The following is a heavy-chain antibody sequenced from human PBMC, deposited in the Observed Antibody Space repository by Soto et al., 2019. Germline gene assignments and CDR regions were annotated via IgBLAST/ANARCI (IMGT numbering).Heavy chain of an antibody. Sequence: QVQLVESGRSVVQPGTSLRLSCAASGFSFSSYGMHWVRQAPGKGLEWVATISYDGTEKYYADSVKGRVTISRDNSKNTLYLQMNSLRPEDTAVYYCAAGIYFGDYWGQGSQVTVSS. D-gene: IGHD3-10*01. V-gene: IGHV3-30*03. CDR1: GFSFSSYG. J-gene: IGHJ4*02. CDR2: ISYDGTEK. CDR3: AAGIYFGDY.